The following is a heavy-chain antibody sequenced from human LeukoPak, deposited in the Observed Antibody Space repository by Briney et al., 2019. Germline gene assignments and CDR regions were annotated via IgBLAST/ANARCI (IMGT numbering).Heavy chain of an antibody. J-gene: IGHJ4*02. V-gene: IGHV4-39*07. CDR2: IYYSGST. CDR1: GGPISSSSYY. Sequence: PSETLSLTCTVPGGPISSSSYYCGWIRQPPGKGLEWIGSIYYSGSTYYNPSLKGRVTISVDRSKNQFSLKLSSVTAADTAVDYCARAQLLYGSGSYYFDYWGQGTLVTVSS. CDR3: ARAQLLYGSGSYYFDY. D-gene: IGHD3-10*01.